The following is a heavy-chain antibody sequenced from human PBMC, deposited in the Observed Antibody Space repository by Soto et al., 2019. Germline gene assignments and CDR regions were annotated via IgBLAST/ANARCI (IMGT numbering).Heavy chain of an antibody. Sequence: GGSLRLSCAASGFTFSSYAMSWVRQAPGKGLEWVSAISGSGGSTYYADSVKGRFTVSRDNSKNTLYLQMNSLRAEDTAVFYCAKERSSGWSLDYWGQGTLVTVSS. J-gene: IGHJ4*02. V-gene: IGHV3-23*01. CDR3: AKERSSGWSLDY. CDR2: ISGSGGST. CDR1: GFTFSSYA. D-gene: IGHD6-19*01.